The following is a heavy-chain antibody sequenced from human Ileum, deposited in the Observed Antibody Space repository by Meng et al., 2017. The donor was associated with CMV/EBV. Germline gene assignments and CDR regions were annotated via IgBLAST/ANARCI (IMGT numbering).Heavy chain of an antibody. D-gene: IGHD1-14*01. J-gene: IGHJ4*02. CDR1: GFTFSSYD. Sequence: GESLKISCAACGFTFSSYDMHWVRQATGKGLEWVSAIGTAGDTYYPGSVKGQFTISRENAKNSLYLQMNSLRAGDTAVYYCARDQTKRGPTTTDYWGQGTLVTVSS. V-gene: IGHV3-13*03. CDR3: ARDQTKRGPTTTDY. CDR2: IGTAGDT.